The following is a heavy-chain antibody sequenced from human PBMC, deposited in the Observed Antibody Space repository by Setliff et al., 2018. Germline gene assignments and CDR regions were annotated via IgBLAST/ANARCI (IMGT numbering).Heavy chain of an antibody. D-gene: IGHD2-15*01. V-gene: IGHV4-59*01. CDR1: GGSISSYY. CDR3: ARRYCSGGSCDFDP. J-gene: IGHJ5*02. CDR2: IYYSGST. Sequence: SETLSLTRTVSGGSISSYYWSWIRQPPGKGLEWIGYIYYSGSTNYNPSLKSRVTISVDTSKNQFSLKLSSVTAADTAVYYCARRYCSGGSCDFDPWGQGTLVTVSS.